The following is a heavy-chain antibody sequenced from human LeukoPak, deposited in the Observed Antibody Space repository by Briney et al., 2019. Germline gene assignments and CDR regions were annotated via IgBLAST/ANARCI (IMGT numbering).Heavy chain of an antibody. CDR3: AKDWGSGWYRYAFDI. D-gene: IGHD6-19*01. CDR1: GFTFSSYG. V-gene: IGHV3-30*18. Sequence: PGGSLRLSCAASGFTFSSYGMHWVRQAPGKGLEWVAVISYDGSNKYYADSVKGRFTISRDNSKNTLYLQMNSLRAEDTAVYYCAKDWGSGWYRYAFDIWGQGTMVTVSS. CDR2: ISYDGSNK. J-gene: IGHJ3*02.